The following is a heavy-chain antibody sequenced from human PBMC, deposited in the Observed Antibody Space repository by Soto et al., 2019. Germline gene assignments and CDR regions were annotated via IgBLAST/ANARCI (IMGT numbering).Heavy chain of an antibody. CDR1: GFIFGNYM. CDR3: ATHVHCSGGRCDYDAFDI. D-gene: IGHD2-15*01. CDR2: IRDGGEST. Sequence: EVQLLESGGGLVQPGESLRLSCAFSGFIFGNYMMTWVRQAPGKGLEWVSTIRDGGESTYYADSVKGRFTISRDTSKNTLYLQMDSLGVQDTAVYYCATHVHCSGGRCDYDAFDIRGQGTMVTVSS. J-gene: IGHJ3*02. V-gene: IGHV3-23*01.